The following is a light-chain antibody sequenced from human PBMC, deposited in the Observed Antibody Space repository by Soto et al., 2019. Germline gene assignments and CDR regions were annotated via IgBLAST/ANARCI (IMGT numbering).Light chain of an antibody. J-gene: IGKJ5*01. V-gene: IGKV1-5*01. CDR1: QSIRRW. CDR3: LQHNSYPIT. CDR2: DAS. Sequence: DIQMTQSPSMLSASVGDRVTIACRASQSIRRWLAWYQQKPGKAPKLLIFDASTLESGVPSRFSGSGSGTEFTLTISSLEPEDFATYYCLQHNSYPITFGQGTRLEIK.